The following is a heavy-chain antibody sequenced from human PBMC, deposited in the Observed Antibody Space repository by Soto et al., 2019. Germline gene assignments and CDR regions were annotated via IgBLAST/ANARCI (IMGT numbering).Heavy chain of an antibody. J-gene: IGHJ4*02. V-gene: IGHV3-23*01. D-gene: IGHD6-13*01. CDR2: ISGSGDST. Sequence: EVQLLESGGGLVQPGGSLRLSCAASGFTFSSYAMSWVRQAPGKGLEWVSAISGSGDSTYYAESVKVRFTISRDTSKNTLYLQMDSLRAEDTDLYYCAKSYSSNWYDYFDYWGQGTLVTVSS. CDR1: GFTFSSYA. CDR3: AKSYSSNWYDYFDY.